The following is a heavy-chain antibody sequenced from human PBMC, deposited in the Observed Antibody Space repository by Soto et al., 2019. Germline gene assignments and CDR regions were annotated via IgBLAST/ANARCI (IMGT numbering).Heavy chain of an antibody. D-gene: IGHD3-9*01. CDR2: IYYSGST. V-gene: IGHV4-59*01. CDR3: ASSYDILIGIDY. CDR1: GGSISSYY. J-gene: IGHJ4*02. Sequence: PSETLSLTCTVSGGSISSYYWSWIRQPRGKGLEWIGYIYYSGSTNYTPSLKSRVTISVDTSKNQFSLKLSSVTAADTAVYYCASSYDILIGIDYWGQGTLVTVSS.